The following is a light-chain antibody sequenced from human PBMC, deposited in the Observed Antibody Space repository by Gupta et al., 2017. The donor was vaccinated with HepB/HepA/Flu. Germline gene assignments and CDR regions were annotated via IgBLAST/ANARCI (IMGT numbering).Light chain of an antibody. CDR3: QQYNNWLPIT. Sequence: EIVMTQSPATLAVSPGSRATLPCRASPYVSTTLDWYQQRPGQAPRLLIYGACTRATGSPARCSGSGAGTEFTLTISSLQSEDSAVYYCQQYNNWLPITFGHGTKVDIK. CDR1: PYVSTT. J-gene: IGKJ3*01. V-gene: IGKV3-15*01. CDR2: GAC.